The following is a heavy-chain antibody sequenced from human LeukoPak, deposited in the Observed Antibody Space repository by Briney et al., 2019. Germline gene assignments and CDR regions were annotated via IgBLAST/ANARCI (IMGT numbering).Heavy chain of an antibody. CDR3: ARGDYSGYDLYYYYYGMDV. CDR1: GYTFTSYY. CDR2: INPSGGST. Sequence: ASVKVSCKASGYTFTSYYMHWVRQAPGQGLEWMGIINPSGGSTSYAQKFQGRVTMTRDTSISTAYMELSRLRSDDTAVYYCARGDYSGYDLYYYYYGMDVWGQGTTVTVSS. V-gene: IGHV1-46*01. D-gene: IGHD5-12*01. J-gene: IGHJ6*02.